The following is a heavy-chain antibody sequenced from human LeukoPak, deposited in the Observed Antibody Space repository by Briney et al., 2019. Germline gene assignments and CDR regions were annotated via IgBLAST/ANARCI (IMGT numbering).Heavy chain of an antibody. CDR1: GFAFSTYW. CDR3: VREYFSNSSGHGSFRY. Sequence: GGSLRLSCAASGFAFSTYWMTWVRQAPGKGLEWVANIKEDGSEKYYVDSVKGRFTISRDNAKNSLYLQMNSLRAEDTAVYYCVREYFSNSSGHGSFRYWGQGTVVTVS. D-gene: IGHD3-22*01. V-gene: IGHV3-7*01. CDR2: IKEDGSEK. J-gene: IGHJ4*02.